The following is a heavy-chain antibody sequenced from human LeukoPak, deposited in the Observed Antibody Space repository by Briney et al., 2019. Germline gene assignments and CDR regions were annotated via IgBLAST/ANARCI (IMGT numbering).Heavy chain of an antibody. V-gene: IGHV4-38-2*01. CDR3: ARNATVTTRSEAFDI. Sequence: SETLSLTCAVSDFSIITGYYWGWIRQPPGKGLEWIGSIYHSGSTHYNPSLKSRITISIDMSKSQFSLELRSVTAADTAVYYCARNATVTTRSEAFDIWGQGTMLTVSS. D-gene: IGHD4-17*01. CDR2: IYHSGST. CDR1: DFSIITGYY. J-gene: IGHJ3*02.